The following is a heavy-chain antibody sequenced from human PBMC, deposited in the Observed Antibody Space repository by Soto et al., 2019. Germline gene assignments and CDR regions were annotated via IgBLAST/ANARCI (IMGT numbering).Heavy chain of an antibody. V-gene: IGHV1-69*13. Sequence: GASVKVSCKASGGTFSSYAISWVRQAPGQGLEWMGGIIPIFGTANYAQKFQGRVTITADESTSTAYMELSSLRSEDTAVYYCARGKVTTPSPNLDYWGQGNLVTVSS. J-gene: IGHJ4*02. D-gene: IGHD4-17*01. CDR3: ARGKVTTPSPNLDY. CDR1: GGTFSSYA. CDR2: IIPIFGTA.